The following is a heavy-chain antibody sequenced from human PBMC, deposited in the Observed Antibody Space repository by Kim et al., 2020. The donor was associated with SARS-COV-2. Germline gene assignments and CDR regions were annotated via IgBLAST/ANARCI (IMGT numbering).Heavy chain of an antibody. Sequence: GGSLTLSCAASGFTFDDYAMHWVRQAPGKGLEWVSFISGDGDSTYYADSVKGRFTVSRNNSKNSLYLQMSSLRPEDTAVYFCAKDSGGSDGPCYPHLHHWGRGTLVIVSS. CDR3: AKDSGGSDGPCYPHLHH. CDR2: ISGDGDST. CDR1: GFTFDDYA. J-gene: IGHJ1*01. D-gene: IGHD2-15*01. V-gene: IGHV3-43*02.